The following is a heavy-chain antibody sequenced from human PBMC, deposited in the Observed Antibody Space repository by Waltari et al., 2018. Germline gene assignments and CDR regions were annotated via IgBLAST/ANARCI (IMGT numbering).Heavy chain of an antibody. CDR3: TVIAGDFDI. Sequence: QVNLVQSGADVRKPGASVTISCKASGYIFINYFIHWVRQAPGQGLEWIGRINCRNGGTDEAQKVQGRVTLTRDTSISTAYMELSGLTLDDTAIYYCTVIAGDFDIWGPGTMVTASS. V-gene: IGHV1-2*06. CDR1: GYIFINYF. D-gene: IGHD2-21*01. CDR2: INCRNGGT. J-gene: IGHJ3*02.